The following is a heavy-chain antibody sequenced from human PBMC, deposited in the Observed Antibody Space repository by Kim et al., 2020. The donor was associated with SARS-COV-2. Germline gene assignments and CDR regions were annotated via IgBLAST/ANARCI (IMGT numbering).Heavy chain of an antibody. J-gene: IGHJ5*02. CDR3: ARSSASSWYWFDP. CDR2: IYDTGGT. D-gene: IGHD6-13*01. V-gene: IGHV4-59*12. CDR1: GDSMRSYY. Sequence: SETLSLTCSVSGDSMRSYYWSWIRQPPGKGLEWIGYIYDTGGTSYNPSLKSRVTISVDTSKNQFSLKMSSVTAADTAVYYCARSSASSWYWFDPWGQGTLITVSS.